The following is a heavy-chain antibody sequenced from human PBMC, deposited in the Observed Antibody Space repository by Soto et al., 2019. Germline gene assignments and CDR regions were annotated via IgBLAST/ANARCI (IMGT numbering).Heavy chain of an antibody. CDR2: IIPIFGTA. V-gene: IGHV1-69*12. D-gene: IGHD2-15*01. CDR3: ARVIYYCSGGSCSPYCGMDV. Sequence: QVQLVQSGAEVKKPGSSVKVSCKASGGTFSSYAISWVRQAPGQGLEWMGGIIPIFGTANYAQKFQGRVTITADESTSTAYMELSSLRSEDTAVYYCARVIYYCSGGSCSPYCGMDVWGQGTTVTVSS. J-gene: IGHJ6*02. CDR1: GGTFSSYA.